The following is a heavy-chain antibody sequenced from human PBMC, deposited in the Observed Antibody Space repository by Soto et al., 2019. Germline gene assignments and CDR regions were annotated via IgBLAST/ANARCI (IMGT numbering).Heavy chain of an antibody. D-gene: IGHD5-18*01. CDR1: GGAISSGGYY. CDR2: IFYSGNT. Sequence: SETLSLTCTVSGGAISSGGYYWGWLRQSPGKGLEWIGSIFYSGNTYYNPSLRSRVTNSVDTSKNQLSLRLTSVPAADTAVYYFARHVSYTYGQTLPAYFDYWGLGPLVAV. CDR3: ARHVSYTYGQTLPAYFDY. V-gene: IGHV4-39*01. J-gene: IGHJ4*01.